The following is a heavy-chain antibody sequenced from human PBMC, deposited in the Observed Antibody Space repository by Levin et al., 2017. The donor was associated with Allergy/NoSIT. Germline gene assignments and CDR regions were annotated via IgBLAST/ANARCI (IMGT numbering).Heavy chain of an antibody. CDR1: GFTFSSYV. D-gene: IGHD1-26*01. V-gene: IGHV3-30-3*01. CDR3: ARDWWDLPKSHFDL. CDR2: ISYDGSNK. J-gene: IGHJ4*02. Sequence: LSLPCDASGFTFSSYVFHWVRQAPGKGLGWVAAISYDGSNKYYADSVKGRFTISRDNSKNTVYLQMNSLTPEDTALYYCARDWWDLPKSHFDLWGQGALVSVSS.